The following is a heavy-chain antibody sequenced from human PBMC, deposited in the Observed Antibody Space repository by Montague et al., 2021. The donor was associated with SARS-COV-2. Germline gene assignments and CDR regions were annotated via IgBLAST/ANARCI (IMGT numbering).Heavy chain of an antibody. Sequence: SLRLSCEASGFIFSSYEMNWVRQAPGKGLEWVSYISNSGDTKYYADSXKGRFTISRDNAKNSLYLQMSSLRAEDTAVYYCARADEDYYYDSSGFLYWGQGILVTVSS. V-gene: IGHV3-48*03. CDR2: ISNSGDTK. CDR1: GFIFSSYE. CDR3: ARADEDYYYDSSGFLY. J-gene: IGHJ4*02. D-gene: IGHD3-22*01.